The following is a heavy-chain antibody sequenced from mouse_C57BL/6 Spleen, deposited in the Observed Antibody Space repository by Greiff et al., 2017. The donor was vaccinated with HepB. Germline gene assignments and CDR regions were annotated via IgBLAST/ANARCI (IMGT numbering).Heavy chain of an antibody. CDR1: GYSITSGYY. V-gene: IGHV3-6*01. CDR2: ISYDGNN. CDR3: ARDGYDDMDY. D-gene: IGHD2-2*01. J-gene: IGHJ4*01. Sequence: EVKLMESGPGLVKPSQSLSLTCSVTGYSITSGYYWNWIRQFPGNKLEWMGYISYDGNNNYNPSLKNRISITRDTSKNQFFLKLNSVTTEDTATYYCARDGYDDMDYWGQGTSVTVSS.